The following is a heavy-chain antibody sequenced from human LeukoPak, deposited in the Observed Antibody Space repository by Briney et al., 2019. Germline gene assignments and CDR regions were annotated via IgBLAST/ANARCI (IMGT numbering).Heavy chain of an antibody. CDR1: GFTFSSYE. CDR2: ISSSGSTI. D-gene: IGHD6-6*01. CDR3: AREMDEQLRSRNYYYYYYMDV. Sequence: GGSLRLSCAASGFTFSSYEMNWVRQAPGKGLEWVSYISSSGSTIYHADSVKGRFSISRDNSKNTPSLQMNSLRAEDTAVYYCAREMDEQLRSRNYYYYYYMDVWGKGTTVTVSS. J-gene: IGHJ6*03. V-gene: IGHV3-48*03.